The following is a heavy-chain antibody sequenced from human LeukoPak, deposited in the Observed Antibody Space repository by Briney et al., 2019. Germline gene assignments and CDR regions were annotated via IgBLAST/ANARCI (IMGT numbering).Heavy chain of an antibody. CDR1: GFTFDDYA. D-gene: IGHD3-22*01. J-gene: IGHJ4*02. CDR2: ISWNSGSI. CDR3: AKGWYYYDSSGTPYFDY. Sequence: GGSLRLSCAASGFTFDDYAMHWVRHAPGKGLEWVSGISWNSGSIGYADSVKGRFTISRDNAKNSLYLQMNSLRAEDTALYYCAKGWYYYDSSGTPYFDYWGQGTLVTVSS. V-gene: IGHV3-9*01.